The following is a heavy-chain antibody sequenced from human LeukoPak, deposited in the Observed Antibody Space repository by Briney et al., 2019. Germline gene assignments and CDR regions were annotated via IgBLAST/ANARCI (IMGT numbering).Heavy chain of an antibody. CDR2: INTSGST. V-gene: IGHV4-4*07. CDR3: AAASNYYDRSNYYSYAMDV. Sequence: SETLSLTCTVSGGSISGYYWTWIRQPAGKGLEWIGRINTSGSTNYNPSLKSRVTMSVDTSKNQFSLNLSSVTAADTAVYYCAAASNYYDRSNYYSYAMDVWGQGTTVTVSS. D-gene: IGHD3-22*01. CDR1: GGSISGYY. J-gene: IGHJ6*02.